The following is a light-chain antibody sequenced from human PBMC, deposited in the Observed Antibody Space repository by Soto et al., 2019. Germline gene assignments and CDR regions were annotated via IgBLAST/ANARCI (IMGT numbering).Light chain of an antibody. J-gene: IGKJ4*01. CDR2: KAS. Sequence: DIQMTQSPSTLSASVGDRVTITCRASQSISNWLAWYQQKSGKAPKLLIYKASNLESGVPSRFSGSGSGTEFTLTISSLQPDDFATYYCQQYNSTFGGGTKVEIK. CDR3: QQYNST. CDR1: QSISNW. V-gene: IGKV1-5*03.